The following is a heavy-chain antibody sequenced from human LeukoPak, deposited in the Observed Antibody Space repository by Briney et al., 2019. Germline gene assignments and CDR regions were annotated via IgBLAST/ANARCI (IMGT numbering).Heavy chain of an antibody. CDR2: INPSGGST. CDR3: ARPNSADYYDSSGYLY. Sequence: ASVKVSCKASGYTFTSYYMHWVRQAPGQGLEWMGIINPSGGSTSYAQKLQGRVTMTTDTFTSTAYMELRSLRSDDTAVYYCARPNSADYYDSSGYLYWGQGTLVTVSS. CDR1: GYTFTSYY. D-gene: IGHD3-22*01. V-gene: IGHV1-46*01. J-gene: IGHJ4*02.